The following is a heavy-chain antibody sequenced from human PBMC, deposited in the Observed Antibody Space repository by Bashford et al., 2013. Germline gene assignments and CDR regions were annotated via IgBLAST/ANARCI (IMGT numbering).Heavy chain of an antibody. D-gene: IGHD2-21*02. Sequence: VRQAPGKGLEWVSAISGSSGSTYYADSVRGRFTISRDNAKNSLYLQMNSLRAEDTALYYCAKNIEANCDGDCYYFDYWGQGTLVTVSS. V-gene: IGHV3-23*01. J-gene: IGHJ4*02. CDR2: ISGSSGST. CDR3: AKNIEANCDGDCYYFDY.